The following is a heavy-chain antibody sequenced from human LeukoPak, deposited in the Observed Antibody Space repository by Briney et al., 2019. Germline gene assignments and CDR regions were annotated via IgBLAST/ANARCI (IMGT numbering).Heavy chain of an antibody. Sequence: SETLSLTCTVSGGSISSGGYYWSWIRQHPGKGLEWIGYIYYSGSTYYNPSLKSRVTISVDTSKNQFSLKLSSVTAADTAVYYCASLGYYYDSRGAFDYWGQGTLVTVSP. V-gene: IGHV4-31*03. CDR3: ASLGYYYDSRGAFDY. J-gene: IGHJ4*02. CDR2: IYYSGST. CDR1: GGSISSGGYY. D-gene: IGHD3-22*01.